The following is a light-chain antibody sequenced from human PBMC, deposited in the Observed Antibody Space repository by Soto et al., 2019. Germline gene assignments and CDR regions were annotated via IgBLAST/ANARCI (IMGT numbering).Light chain of an antibody. J-gene: IGKJ4*01. Sequence: EIVMTRSPATLSVSPGDGATLSCRASQSGDSNLAWYHQKPGQTPRLLTYGASPRPTGIPARFSPSGSGTEFTLTIISLQSEDSAVYYCQQYHDWPLTFGGGTKADI. CDR3: QQYHDWPLT. CDR1: QSGDSN. CDR2: GAS. V-gene: IGKV3D-15*01.